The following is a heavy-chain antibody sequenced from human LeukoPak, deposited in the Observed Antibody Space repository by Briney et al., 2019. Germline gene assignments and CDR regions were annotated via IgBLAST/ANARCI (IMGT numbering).Heavy chain of an antibody. V-gene: IGHV1-46*01. J-gene: IGHJ4*02. CDR2: INPTGGST. Sequence: ASVKVSCKASGYTFTSYYMHWVRQAPGQGLEWMGLINPTGGSTSYAQQFQGRISMSRDASTSTVYMEMSSLTSEDTALYYCARESTAFDYWGQGTLVTVSS. CDR3: ARESTAFDY. CDR1: GYTFTSYY.